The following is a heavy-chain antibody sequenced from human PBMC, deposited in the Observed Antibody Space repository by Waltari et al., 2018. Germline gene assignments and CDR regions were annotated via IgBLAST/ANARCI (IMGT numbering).Heavy chain of an antibody. CDR3: ARHLSRGLIAY. V-gene: IGHV4-59*08. J-gene: IGHJ4*02. CDR2: VLHTGTT. D-gene: IGHD2-15*01. CDR1: TASVNNYY. Sequence: QVQLQESGPGLVKPSETLALTCTDSTASVNNYYWSWIRQPPGKGLEWIGYVLHTGTTNYNPSLKTRVTISIDTSKNQIALSLTSLTAADSGVYFCARHLSRGLIAYWGQGTLVTVSS.